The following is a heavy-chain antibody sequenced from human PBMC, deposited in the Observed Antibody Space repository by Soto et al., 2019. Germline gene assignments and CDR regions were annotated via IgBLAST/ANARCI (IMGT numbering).Heavy chain of an antibody. J-gene: IGHJ6*03. CDR1: GFTFSSYG. D-gene: IGHD2-2*01. CDR3: ARDPVVVPAAIRRNYYYYYMDV. V-gene: IGHV3-33*08. CDR2: IWYDGSNK. Sequence: GGSLRLSCAASGFTFSSYGMHWVRQAPGKGLEWVAVIWYDGSNKYYADSVKGRFTISRDNSKNTLYLQMNSLRAEDSLVYYCARDPVVVPAAIRRNYYYYYMDVWGKGTTVTVSS.